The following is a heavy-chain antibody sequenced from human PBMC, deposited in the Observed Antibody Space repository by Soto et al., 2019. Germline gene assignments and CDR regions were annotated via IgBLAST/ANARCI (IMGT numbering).Heavy chain of an antibody. V-gene: IGHV2-26*01. J-gene: IGHJ4*02. D-gene: IGHD5-18*01. Sequence: QVTLKESGPVPVKPTETLTLTCTVSGFSLSNARMGVSWIRQPPGKALEWLAHIFSNDEKSYSTSLKSRLTISKDTSKSQVVLTMTNMDPVDTATYYCARSLPPDTAMVSTYSYYFDYWGQGTLVTVSS. CDR1: GFSLSNARMG. CDR2: IFSNDEK. CDR3: ARSLPPDTAMVSTYSYYFDY.